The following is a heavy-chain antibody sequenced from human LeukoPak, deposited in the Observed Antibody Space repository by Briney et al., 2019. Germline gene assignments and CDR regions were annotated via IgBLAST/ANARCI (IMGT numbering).Heavy chain of an antibody. CDR3: ARHLASYDILTGYYKPRYCYFDY. CDR2: IYYSGST. J-gene: IGHJ4*02. CDR1: GGSISSYY. D-gene: IGHD3-9*01. Sequence: PSETLSLTCTVSGGSISSYYWSWIRQPPGKGLEWIGYIYYSGSTNYNPSLKSRVTISVDTSKNQFSLKLSSVTAADTAVYYCARHLASYDILTGYYKPRYCYFDYWGQGTLVTVSS. V-gene: IGHV4-59*08.